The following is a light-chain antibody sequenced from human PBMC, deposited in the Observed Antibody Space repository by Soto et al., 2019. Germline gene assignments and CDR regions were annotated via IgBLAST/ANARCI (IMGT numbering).Light chain of an antibody. J-gene: IGKJ1*01. CDR1: HSVSSN. CDR3: QQYNNWLTWT. V-gene: IGKV3-15*01. CDR2: GAS. Sequence: EIVMTQSPATLSVSPGERATLSCRASHSVSSNLAWYQQKRGQAPRLLIYGASTRATGIPARFSGSGSGTEFTLTISSLQSEDFAVYYCQQYNNWLTWTFGQGTKVDIK.